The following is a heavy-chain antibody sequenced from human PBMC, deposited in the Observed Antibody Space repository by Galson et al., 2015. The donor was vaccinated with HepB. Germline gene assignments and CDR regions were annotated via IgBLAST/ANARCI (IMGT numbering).Heavy chain of an antibody. J-gene: IGHJ4*02. D-gene: IGHD6-19*01. CDR2: INPNSGAT. V-gene: IGHV1-2*02. Sequence: SVKVSCKASGYTFTGYYMNWVRQAPGQGLEWMGWINPNSGATKYAQKFQGRVTMTRDTSISTAYMELNRLRSDDTAVYYCATSRIGVAGHYFDYWGQGTLVTVSS. CDR3: ATSRIGVAGHYFDY. CDR1: GYTFTGYY.